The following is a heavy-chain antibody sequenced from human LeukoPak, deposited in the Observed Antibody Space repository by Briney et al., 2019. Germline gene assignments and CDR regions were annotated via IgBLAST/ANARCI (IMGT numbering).Heavy chain of an antibody. CDR2: IYYSSST. CDR1: GGSLSSTNW. CDR3: GRFYFDSSGVIGDY. V-gene: IGHV4-4*02. J-gene: IGHJ4*02. Sequence: PSGTLSLTCAVSGGSLSSTNWWNGVRQPPGKGLEWIGEIYYSSSTKYHPSLMSRITLSVNKTKNQIFLKLTAVAAAAPVVYYGGRFYFDSSGVIGDYWGQGTLVTVSS. D-gene: IGHD3-22*01.